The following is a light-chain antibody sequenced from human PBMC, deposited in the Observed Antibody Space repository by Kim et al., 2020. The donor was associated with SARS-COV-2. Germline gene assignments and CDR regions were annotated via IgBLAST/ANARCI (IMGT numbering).Light chain of an antibody. J-gene: IGLJ2*01. CDR2: KDR. V-gene: IGLV3-27*01. CDR1: VLAKKY. Sequence: SVSPGQTARITCSGDVLAKKYARWFQRKPGQAPVLVIYKDRERPSGIPERFSGSTSGSTVTLTISGAQVEDEADYYCYSAADSNLVFGGGTKLTVL. CDR3: YSAADSNLV.